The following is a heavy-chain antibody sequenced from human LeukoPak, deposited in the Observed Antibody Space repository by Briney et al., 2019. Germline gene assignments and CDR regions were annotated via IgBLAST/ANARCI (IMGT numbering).Heavy chain of an antibody. D-gene: IGHD3-9*01. CDR3: ARLAEYYDILTGYSYFDY. CDR1: GYTFTSYY. V-gene: IGHV1-46*03. CDR2: INPSGSST. J-gene: IGHJ4*02. Sequence: GASVKVSCKASGYTFTSYYMHWVRQAPGQGLKWMGIINPSGSSTSYAQNFQGRVNMTRDTSTSTVNMELSSLRSEDTAVYYCARLAEYYDILTGYSYFDYWGQGTLVTVSS.